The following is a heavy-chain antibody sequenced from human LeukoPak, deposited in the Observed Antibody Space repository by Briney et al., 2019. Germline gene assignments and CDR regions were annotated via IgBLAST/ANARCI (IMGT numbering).Heavy chain of an antibody. CDR1: GFTFSSYW. CDR3: ARDLGTRGGYYPNWFDP. Sequence: GGSLRLSCAASGFTFSSYWMSWVRQAPGKGLEWVANIKQDGSEKYYVDSVKGRFTISRDNAKNSLYLQMNSLRAEDTAVYYCARDLGTRGGYYPNWFDPWGQGTLVTVSS. V-gene: IGHV3-7*01. D-gene: IGHD3-22*01. J-gene: IGHJ5*02. CDR2: IKQDGSEK.